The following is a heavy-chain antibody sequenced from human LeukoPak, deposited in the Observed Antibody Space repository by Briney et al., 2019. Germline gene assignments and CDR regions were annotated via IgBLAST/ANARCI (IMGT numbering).Heavy chain of an antibody. CDR2: IIPIIGTA. Sequence: SVKVSCEASGGTFSSYAISWVRQAPGQGLEWMGGIIPIIGTANYAQKFQGRVTITTGESTSTAYMELSSLRSEDTAVYYCARANQIVVVPAASYMDVWGKGTTVTVSS. V-gene: IGHV1-69*05. CDR3: ARANQIVVVPAASYMDV. J-gene: IGHJ6*03. D-gene: IGHD2-2*01. CDR1: GGTFSSYA.